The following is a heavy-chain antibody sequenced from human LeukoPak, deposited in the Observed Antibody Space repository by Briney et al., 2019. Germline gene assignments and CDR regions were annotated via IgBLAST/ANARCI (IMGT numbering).Heavy chain of an antibody. CDR1: GGSISTTNW. CDR2: IYHSGGT. CDR3: ARGMTGNWYYFDY. D-gene: IGHD1-14*01. Sequence: SETLSLTCAVSGGSISTTNWWSWDRQPPGKGLEWIGEIYHSGGTNYNPSLKSRVTISVDKSKNQFSLKLNSATAADTAVYYCARGMTGNWYYFDYWGQGTLVTVSS. V-gene: IGHV4-4*02. J-gene: IGHJ4*02.